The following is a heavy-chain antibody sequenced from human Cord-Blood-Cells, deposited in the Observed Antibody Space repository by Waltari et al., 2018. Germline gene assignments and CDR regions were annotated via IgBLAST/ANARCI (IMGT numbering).Heavy chain of an antibody. V-gene: IGHV1-2*04. J-gene: IGHJ4*02. CDR1: GDTFSAYY. CDR2: INPNSGGT. Sequence: QVQLLQSEAEGKKPGTSVKASCKASGDTFSAYYMHWVRQAPGQGLEWMGWINPNSGGTNYAQKFQGWVTMTRDTSISTAYMELSRLRSDDTAVYYCARGDGDYWGQGTLVTVSS. CDR3: ARGDGDY.